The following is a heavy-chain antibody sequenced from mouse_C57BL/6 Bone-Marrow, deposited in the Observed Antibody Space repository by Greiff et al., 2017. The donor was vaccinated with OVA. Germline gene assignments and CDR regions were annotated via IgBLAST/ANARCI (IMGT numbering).Heavy chain of an antibody. CDR2: IYPGSGNT. CDR1: GYTFTDYY. CDR3: AVGYYGP. V-gene: IGHV1-76*01. Sequence: QVQLKESGAELVRPGASVKLSCKASGYTFTDYYINWVKQRPGQGLEWIARIYPGSGNTYYNEKFKGKATLTAEKSSSTAYMQLSSLTSEDSAVYFCAVGYYGPWGQGTTLTVSS. J-gene: IGHJ2*01. D-gene: IGHD1-1*01.